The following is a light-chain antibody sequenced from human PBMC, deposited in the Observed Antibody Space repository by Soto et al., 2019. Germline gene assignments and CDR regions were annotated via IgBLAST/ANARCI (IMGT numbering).Light chain of an antibody. V-gene: IGKV3-20*01. J-gene: IGKJ5*01. CDR3: QQYGSSPPIT. Sequence: EMVLTQSPGTVSFSPGERATLSCRAIQSVSCSYLAWYQQTPGQAPRLLIYGAYSRATGIPDRFSGSGSGTDFILTISRLEPEDFAVYYCQQYGSSPPITLGQGTRLEI. CDR1: QSVSCSY. CDR2: GAY.